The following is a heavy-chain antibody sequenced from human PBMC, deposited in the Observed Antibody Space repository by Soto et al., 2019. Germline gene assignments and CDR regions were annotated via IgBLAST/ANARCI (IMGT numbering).Heavy chain of an antibody. CDR2: IIPIFGTA. J-gene: IGHJ5*02. D-gene: IGHD3-3*01. V-gene: IGHV1-69*13. CDR3: ARSIFGVVSPPTGVNWFDP. Sequence: ASVKVSCKASGGTFSSYAISWVRQAPGQGLEWMGGIIPIFGTANYAQKFQGRVTITADESTSTAYMELSSLRSEDTAVYYCARSIFGVVSPPTGVNWFDPWGQGTLVTVSS. CDR1: GGTFSSYA.